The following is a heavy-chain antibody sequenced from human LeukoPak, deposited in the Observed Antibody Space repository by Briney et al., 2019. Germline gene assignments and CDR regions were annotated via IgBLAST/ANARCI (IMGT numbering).Heavy chain of an antibody. Sequence: GGSLRLSCAASGFTLSRYGMHWVRQAPGKGLEWVAVISYDGSNKYYADSVKGRFTISRDNSKNTLYLQMNSLRAEDTAVYYCAKDRLPAVVITPFEYWGQGTLVTVSS. D-gene: IGHD3-22*01. J-gene: IGHJ4*02. CDR3: AKDRLPAVVITPFEY. CDR1: GFTLSRYG. CDR2: ISYDGSNK. V-gene: IGHV3-30*18.